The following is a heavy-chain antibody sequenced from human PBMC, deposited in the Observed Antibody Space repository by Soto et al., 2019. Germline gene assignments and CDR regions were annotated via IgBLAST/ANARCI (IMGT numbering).Heavy chain of an antibody. CDR2: IIPIFGTP. J-gene: IGHJ4*02. CDR3: AGRCDGTNCLAHFDY. D-gene: IGHD2-2*01. CDR1: GGTFNNYV. V-gene: IGHV1-69*06. Sequence: SVKVSCKASGGTFNNYVINWVRQAPGQGLEWMAGIIPIFGTPNYAQKFQGRVTITADKSTSTAYMELNSLRSEDTAVYYCAGRCDGTNCLAHFDYWGQGTLVTVSS.